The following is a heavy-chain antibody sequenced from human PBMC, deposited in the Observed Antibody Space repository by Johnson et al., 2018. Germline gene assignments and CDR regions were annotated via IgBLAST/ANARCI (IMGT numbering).Heavy chain of an antibody. D-gene: IGHD2-2*01. V-gene: IGHV3-21*01. Sequence: VQLGQAGGGLVKPGGSLRLSCAASGFTFSSYSMNWVRQAPGKGLEWVSSISSSSSYIYYADSVKGRIPITRDNAKNALYLQMNSLRAEDTAVYYCARDVVVPAAIAFYYYYGMDVWGQGTTVTVSS. CDR3: ARDVVVPAAIAFYYYYGMDV. CDR1: GFTFSSYS. CDR2: ISSSSSYI. J-gene: IGHJ6*02.